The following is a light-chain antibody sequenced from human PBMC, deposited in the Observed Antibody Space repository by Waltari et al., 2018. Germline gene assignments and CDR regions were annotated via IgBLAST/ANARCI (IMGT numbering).Light chain of an antibody. CDR1: QSLVHRDGNTY. CDR2: KVS. J-gene: IGKJ2*03. V-gene: IGKV2-30*02. Sequence: DVVMTQSPLSLPITPGQPASISCRSSQSLVHRDGNTYLSWYQQKPGQPPRLLMYKVSNRDSGVPDRFSGSGAGTDFTLKISRVEAEDVGVYYCGQGTHWPPYSFGQGTKVEIK. CDR3: GQGTHWPPYS.